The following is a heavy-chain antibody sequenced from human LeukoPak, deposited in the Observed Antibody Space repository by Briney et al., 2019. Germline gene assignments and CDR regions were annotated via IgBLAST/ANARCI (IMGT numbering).Heavy chain of an antibody. Sequence: GGSLRLSCAASGFTFSSYWMHWVRQAPGKGLVWVSRINSDGSSTSYADSVKGRFTISRDNAKNTLYLQMNSLRAEDTAVYYCARGAPLRFWGVNWFDPWGQGTLVTVSS. V-gene: IGHV3-74*01. CDR2: INSDGSST. CDR1: GFTFSSYW. J-gene: IGHJ5*02. CDR3: ARGAPLRFWGVNWFDP. D-gene: IGHD3-3*01.